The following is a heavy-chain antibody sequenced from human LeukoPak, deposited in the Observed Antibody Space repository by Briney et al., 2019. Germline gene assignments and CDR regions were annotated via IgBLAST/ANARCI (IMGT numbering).Heavy chain of an antibody. V-gene: IGHV4-4*07. J-gene: IGHJ4*02. CDR2: IYSNNNT. CDR1: GGSITSYY. Sequence: PSETLSLTCTVSGGSITSYYWSWIRQPAGKGLELIGRIYSNNNTNYNPSLKSRFTMSVATSKNKFSLNLSSVTAADTAVYYCARGGTTPYNFDDWGQGTLVT. CDR3: ARGGTTPYNFDD. D-gene: IGHD2-15*01.